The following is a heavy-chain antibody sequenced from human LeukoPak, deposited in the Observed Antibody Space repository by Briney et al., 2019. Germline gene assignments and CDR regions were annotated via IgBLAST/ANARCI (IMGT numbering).Heavy chain of an antibody. CDR1: GFTVSSNS. CDR2: IYSGGST. V-gene: IGHV3-66*01. J-gene: IGHJ6*02. Sequence: PGGSLRLSCAASGFTVSSNSMNWVRQAPGKGLEWVSVIYSGGSTYYADSVKGRFTISRDNAKNTLYLQMNSLRVEDTAVYYCARDRSSFNGMDVWGQGTTVTVSS. CDR3: ARDRSSFNGMDV.